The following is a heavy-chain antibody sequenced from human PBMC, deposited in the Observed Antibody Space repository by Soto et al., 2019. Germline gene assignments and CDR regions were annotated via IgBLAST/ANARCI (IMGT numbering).Heavy chain of an antibody. D-gene: IGHD2-21*01. CDR1: GGTFNRHV. CDR3: AREGDSSGFDS. J-gene: IGHJ5*01. Sequence: QVQLVQSGAEVKKPGSSVIVSCRASGGTFNRHVISWVRQAPGQGLEWMGGIIPILGSSNHAWKFKGRVTISADESTGTAYMELSSLTSEDTAIYYCAREGDSSGFDSWGQGTLVTVSS. V-gene: IGHV1-69*01. CDR2: IIPILGSS.